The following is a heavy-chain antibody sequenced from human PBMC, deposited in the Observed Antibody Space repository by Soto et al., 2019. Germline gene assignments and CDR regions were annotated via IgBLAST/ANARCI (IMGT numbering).Heavy chain of an antibody. J-gene: IGHJ6*02. D-gene: IGHD2-2*02. V-gene: IGHV1-18*01. CDR3: ARDIVVVPAAIPLYHYYAMAV. CDR1: GYSFTNYG. CDR2: ISGHNGNT. Sequence: ASVKVSCKASGYSFTNYGISWVRQAPGQGLEWMGWISGHNGNTNYAQRLQGRVTMTTDTSTSTAYMELRSLRSDDTAVYYCARDIVVVPAAIPLYHYYAMAVSAQRTTVPVSS.